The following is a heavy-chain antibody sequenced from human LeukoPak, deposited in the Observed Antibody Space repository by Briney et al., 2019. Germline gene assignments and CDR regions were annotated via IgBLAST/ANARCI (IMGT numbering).Heavy chain of an antibody. CDR1: GFSLSSYA. J-gene: IGHJ4*02. D-gene: IGHD3-10*01. CDR2: VSACGVDT. CDR3: AKQLDTGNYYPTGDDY. V-gene: IGHV3-23*01. Sequence: PGGSLRLSCAASGFSLSSYATSWVRQAPGKGLEWVSSVSACGVDTYYADSVKGRFTISRDTSKNTLNLQLNRLRDEDTAVYYCAKQLDTGNYYPTGDDYWGRGTLVTVSS.